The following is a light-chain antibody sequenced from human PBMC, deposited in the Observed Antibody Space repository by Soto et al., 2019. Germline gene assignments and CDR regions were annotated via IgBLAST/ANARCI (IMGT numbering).Light chain of an antibody. CDR3: QQSFSSSWT. V-gene: IGKV1-39*01. J-gene: IGKJ1*01. CDR1: QSISNY. CDR2: AAS. Sequence: DIQMTQSPASLSASIGDRVIITCRASQSISNYLNWYQHKPGRAPKFLIYAASSLQSGVPSRFSGSGSGTDFTLTISSLQREDFATYFCQQSFSSSWTFXQGTKVDIK.